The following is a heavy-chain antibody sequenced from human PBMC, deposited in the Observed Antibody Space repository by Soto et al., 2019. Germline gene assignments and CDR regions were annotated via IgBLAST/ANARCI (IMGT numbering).Heavy chain of an antibody. V-gene: IGHV3-23*01. CDR1: GFTFSSYA. CDR3: ANPYPGGGFWSGYDY. J-gene: IGHJ4*02. D-gene: IGHD3-3*01. CDR2: ISGSGGST. Sequence: PGESLKISCAAPGFTFSSYAMSWVRQAPGKGLEWVSAISGSGGSTYYADSVKGRFTISRDNSKNTLNLQMNSLRAEDTAVYYCANPYPGGGFWSGYDYWGQGTLVTVSS.